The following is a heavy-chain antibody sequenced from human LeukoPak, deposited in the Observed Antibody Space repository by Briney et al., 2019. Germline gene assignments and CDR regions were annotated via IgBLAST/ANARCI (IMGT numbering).Heavy chain of an antibody. D-gene: IGHD1-26*01. CDR2: IYHSGST. Sequence: KPSETLSLTCTVSGGSISSSSYYWGWIRQPPGKGLEWIGTIYHSGSTYYNPSLKSRVTISLDTSKNQFSLELSSVTAADTAVYYCTRRASRSYYAYWGQGTLVTVSS. J-gene: IGHJ4*02. V-gene: IGHV4-39*01. CDR3: TRRASRSYYAY. CDR1: GGSISSSSYY.